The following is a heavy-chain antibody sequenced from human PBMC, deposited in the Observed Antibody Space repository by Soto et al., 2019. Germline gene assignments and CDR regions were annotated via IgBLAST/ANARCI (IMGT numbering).Heavy chain of an antibody. Sequence: QLQLHQSGSGLVKASQTLSLTCTLSGASITYGGYSWSWIRQPPGKDLEWLGYISHLDSTLYNPSFQSRLNLSIDRSKNQLSLKLASMTAADTAVYYCARGGGYDPFDYWGQGTLVTVAS. J-gene: IGHJ4*02. CDR3: ARGGGYDPFDY. CDR2: ISHLDST. D-gene: IGHD5-12*01. CDR1: GASITYGGYS. V-gene: IGHV4-30-2*01.